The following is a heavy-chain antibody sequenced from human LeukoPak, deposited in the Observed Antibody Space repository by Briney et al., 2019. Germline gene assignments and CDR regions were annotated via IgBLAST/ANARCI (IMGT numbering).Heavy chain of an antibody. CDR1: GFTFSSYA. CDR3: AKDGDLYGHADC. J-gene: IGHJ4*02. D-gene: IGHD4-17*01. V-gene: IGHV3-30-3*01. Sequence: PGRSLRLSCAASGFTFSSYAMHWVRQAPGKGLEWVASISYDGSKKYYADSLKGRFTISRDNSKKTLYLQMNSLRAEDTAVYYCAKDGDLYGHADCWGQGTLVTVSS. CDR2: ISYDGSKK.